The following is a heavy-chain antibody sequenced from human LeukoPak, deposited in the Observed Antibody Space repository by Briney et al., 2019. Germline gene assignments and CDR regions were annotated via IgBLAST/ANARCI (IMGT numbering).Heavy chain of an antibody. D-gene: IGHD4-17*01. CDR3: ARDSPYGDYDAFDI. J-gene: IGHJ3*02. CDR2: IKEDGSEK. CDR1: GFTFSPYW. V-gene: IGHV3-7*01. Sequence: LGGSLRLSCAASGFTFSPYWMSWVRQAPGKGLEWVANIKEDGSEKYYVDSVKGRFTISRDNAKNSLYLEMTSLRAEDTAVYYCARDSPYGDYDAFDIWGQGTMVTVSS.